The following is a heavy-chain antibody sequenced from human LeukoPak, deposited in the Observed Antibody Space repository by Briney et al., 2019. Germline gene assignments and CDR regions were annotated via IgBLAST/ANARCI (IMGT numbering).Heavy chain of an antibody. J-gene: IGHJ4*02. Sequence: GGSLRLSCAASGFTFSSYGMHWVRQAPGKGLEWVAFIRYDGSNKYYADSVKGRFTISRDNSKNTLYLQMNSLRAEDTAVYYCAKDAPYCSGGSCYSVFDYWSQGTLVTVSS. CDR2: IRYDGSNK. V-gene: IGHV3-30*02. D-gene: IGHD2-15*01. CDR3: AKDAPYCSGGSCYSVFDY. CDR1: GFTFSSYG.